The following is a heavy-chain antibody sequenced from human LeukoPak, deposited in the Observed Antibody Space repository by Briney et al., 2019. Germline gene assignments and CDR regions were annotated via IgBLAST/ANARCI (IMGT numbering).Heavy chain of an antibody. V-gene: IGHV4-59*08. CDR3: ARGTRINYFDD. CDR1: FGSINSYY. Sequence: SETLSLTCTVSFGSINSYYWSWIRQPPRKGLEWIGYIYYSGSTNYNPSLKSRVTISVDTSKNQFSLKLSSVTAADTAIYYCARGTRINYFDDWGQGTLVTVSS. D-gene: IGHD2/OR15-2a*01. J-gene: IGHJ4*02. CDR2: IYYSGST.